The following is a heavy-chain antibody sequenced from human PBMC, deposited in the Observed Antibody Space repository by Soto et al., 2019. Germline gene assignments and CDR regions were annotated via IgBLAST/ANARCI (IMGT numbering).Heavy chain of an antibody. D-gene: IGHD3-3*01. Sequence: QVQLQQWGAGLLKPSETLSLTCAVYGGSFSGYYWSWIRQPPGKGLEWIGEINHSGSTNYNPSLKSRVTISVDTSKNQFSLKLSSVTAADTAVYYCARGSRYYDFWSGYPIPPDYYYGMDVWGQGTTVTVSS. J-gene: IGHJ6*02. CDR2: INHSGST. V-gene: IGHV4-34*01. CDR3: ARGSRYYDFWSGYPIPPDYYYGMDV. CDR1: GGSFSGYY.